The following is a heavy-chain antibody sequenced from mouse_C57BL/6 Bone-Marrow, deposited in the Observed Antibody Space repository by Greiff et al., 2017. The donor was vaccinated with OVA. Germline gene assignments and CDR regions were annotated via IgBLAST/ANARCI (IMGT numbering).Heavy chain of an antibody. Sequence: QVQLQQSGAELVKPGASVKLSCKASGYTFTSYWMHWVKQRPGQGLEWIGMIHPNSGSTNYNEKFKSKATLTVDKSSSTAYMQLSSLTSEDSAVYYCARSDDGYHAWFAYWGQGTLVTVSA. CDR3: ARSDDGYHAWFAY. J-gene: IGHJ3*01. D-gene: IGHD2-3*01. CDR1: GYTFTSYW. CDR2: IHPNSGST. V-gene: IGHV1-64*01.